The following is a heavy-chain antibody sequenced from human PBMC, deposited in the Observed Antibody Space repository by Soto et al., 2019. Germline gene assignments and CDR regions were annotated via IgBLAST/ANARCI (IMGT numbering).Heavy chain of an antibody. Sequence: GGSLTLSCAASGFTFSSYAMSWVRQAPGKGLEWVSAISGSGDSIYYADSVKGRFTISRDNSKNTLYLQMNSLRAEDTAVYYCAKQLPTVTTPNAFDYWGQGTLVTVSS. V-gene: IGHV3-23*01. J-gene: IGHJ4*02. D-gene: IGHD4-17*01. CDR2: ISGSGDSI. CDR1: GFTFSSYA. CDR3: AKQLPTVTTPNAFDY.